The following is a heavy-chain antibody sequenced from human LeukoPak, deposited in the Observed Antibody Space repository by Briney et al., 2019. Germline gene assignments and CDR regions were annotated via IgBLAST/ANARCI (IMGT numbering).Heavy chain of an antibody. Sequence: ASVKVSCKASGYTFTSYGISWVRRAPGQGLEWMGWISAYNGNTNYAQKLQGRVTMTADTSASTAYMELRSLRSDDTAVYYCARETYYDFWSGYGDYYYYMDVWGKGTTVTVSS. J-gene: IGHJ6*03. CDR1: GYTFTSYG. V-gene: IGHV1-18*01. CDR2: ISAYNGNT. CDR3: ARETYYDFWSGYGDYYYYMDV. D-gene: IGHD3-3*01.